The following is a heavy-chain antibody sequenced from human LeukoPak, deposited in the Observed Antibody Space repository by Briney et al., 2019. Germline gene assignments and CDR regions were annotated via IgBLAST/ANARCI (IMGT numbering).Heavy chain of an antibody. Sequence: PGGSLRLSCAASGFTFNTYTMYWVRQAPGKGLDWVAVTLEDGRYQSYSDSVKGRFTISRDNSKNTLFLQMNGLRGEDTAVYYCARVRGGGFRTADSWGQGTLVTVSS. CDR3: ARVRGGGFRTADS. CDR2: TLEDGRYQ. V-gene: IGHV3-30*04. CDR1: GFTFNTYT. J-gene: IGHJ4*02. D-gene: IGHD6-25*01.